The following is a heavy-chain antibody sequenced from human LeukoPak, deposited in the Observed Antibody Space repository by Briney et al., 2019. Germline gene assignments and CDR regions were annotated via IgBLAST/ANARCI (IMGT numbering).Heavy chain of an antibody. CDR2: IYYSGST. CDR1: GGSISSSSYY. D-gene: IGHD3-10*01. CDR3: ARDTAGSGRFDY. V-gene: IGHV4-39*07. Sequence: SETLSLTCTVSGGSISSSSYYWGWIRQPPGKGLEWIGSIYYSGSTYYNPSLKSRVTISVDTSKNQYSLKLSSVTAADTAVYYCARDTAGSGRFDYWGQGTLVTVSS. J-gene: IGHJ4*02.